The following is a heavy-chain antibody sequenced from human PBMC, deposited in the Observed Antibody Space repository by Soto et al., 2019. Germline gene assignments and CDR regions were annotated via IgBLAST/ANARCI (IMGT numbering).Heavy chain of an antibody. CDR3: ARRGDGDYPYYCYYYMDV. Sequence: SETLPHTCVVPGGSLSDYFWSWIRQPPGMALEWIGEINHLGSINYNPSLKSRVTISVDTSKNQFSLKLSSVTAADTAVYYRARRGDGDYPYYCYYYMDVWGKGTTVTVSS. CDR2: INHLGSI. V-gene: IGHV4-34*01. D-gene: IGHD4-17*01. CDR1: GGSLSDYF. J-gene: IGHJ6*03.